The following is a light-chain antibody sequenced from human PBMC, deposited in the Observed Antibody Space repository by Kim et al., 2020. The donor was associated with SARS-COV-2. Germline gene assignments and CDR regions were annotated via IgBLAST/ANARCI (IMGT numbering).Light chain of an antibody. V-gene: IGLV1-40*01. CDR3: QSYGISLTSVL. Sequence: QRVTFSGTGSNSDIGAGYDVNWYQQLPGTAPKLLIFGNVDRPSGVPDRFSGSRSGTSASLAITGLQAEDEADYYCQSYGISLTSVLFGGGTQLTVL. CDR1: NSDIGAGYD. J-gene: IGLJ3*02. CDR2: GNV.